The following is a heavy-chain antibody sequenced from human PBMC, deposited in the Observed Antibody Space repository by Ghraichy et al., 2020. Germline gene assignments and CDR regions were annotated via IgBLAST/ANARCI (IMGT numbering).Heavy chain of an antibody. Sequence: GGSLRLSCTASGFTFGDYAMSWFRQAPGKGLEWVGFIRSKAYGGTTEYAASVKGRFTISRDDSKSIAYLQMNSLKTEDTAVYYCTRAVHDFWSGYFSDGWGQGTLVTVSS. CDR3: TRAVHDFWSGYFSDG. J-gene: IGHJ4*02. V-gene: IGHV3-49*03. CDR2: IRSKAYGGTT. CDR1: GFTFGDYA. D-gene: IGHD3-3*01.